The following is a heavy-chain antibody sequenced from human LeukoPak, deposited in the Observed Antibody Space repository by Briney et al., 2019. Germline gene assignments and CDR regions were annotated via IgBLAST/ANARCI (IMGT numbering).Heavy chain of an antibody. CDR3: ARYGLGVMPATRANDY. Sequence: QSGGSLRLSCVASGFTFSYYWMSWVRQAPGKGLEWVANIKQDGSEKYYVDSVEGRFTISRDNAKNSLYLQMNSLRAEDTAVYYCARYGLGVMPATRANDYWGLGTLVTVSS. CDR2: IKQDGSEK. CDR1: GFTFSYYW. D-gene: IGHD2-15*01. V-gene: IGHV3-7*03. J-gene: IGHJ4*02.